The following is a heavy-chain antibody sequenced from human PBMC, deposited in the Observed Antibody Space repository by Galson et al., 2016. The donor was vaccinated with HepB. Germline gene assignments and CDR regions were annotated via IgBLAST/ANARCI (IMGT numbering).Heavy chain of an antibody. CDR2: ISAYNGNT. CDR1: GYTFMSYG. CDR3: ARDTVGADCWSGYGGGDY. J-gene: IGHJ4*03. D-gene: IGHD3-3*01. Sequence: SVKVSCKASGYTFMSYGISWVRQAPKQGLEWMGWISAYNGNTNYPQNLQGRVTMTTDTSTSTAYMELRSLRFDDTAGYYCARDTVGADCWSGYGGGDYWGQGTLVTVAA. V-gene: IGHV1-18*04.